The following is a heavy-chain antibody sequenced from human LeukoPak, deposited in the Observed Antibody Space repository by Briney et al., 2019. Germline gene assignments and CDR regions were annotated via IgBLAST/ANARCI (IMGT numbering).Heavy chain of an antibody. CDR2: IDSDTYGNTI. CDR1: GFTFSRFG. V-gene: IGHV3-48*02. D-gene: IGHD4-17*01. Sequence: GGSLRLSCAASGFTFSRFGMNWVRQAPGKGLEWISYIDSDTYGNTIYYPHTVKGRFTISRDNAKNSLYLQMDSLRDEDTAVYYCARDRDYAFDYWGQGTLVTVSS. J-gene: IGHJ4*02. CDR3: ARDRDYAFDY.